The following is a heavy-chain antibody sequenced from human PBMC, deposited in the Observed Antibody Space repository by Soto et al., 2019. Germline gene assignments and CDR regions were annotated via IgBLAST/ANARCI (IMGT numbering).Heavy chain of an antibody. J-gene: IGHJ5*02. V-gene: IGHV4-61*01. D-gene: IGHD3-10*01. CDR1: GGSVSSGSYY. Sequence: SETLSLTCTVSGGSVSSGSYYWSWIRQPPGKGLEWIGYIYYSGSTNYNPSLKSRVTISVDTSKNQFSLKLSSVTAADTAVYYCARAGSGSYYNTPNWFDPWGQGTLVTVSS. CDR3: ARAGSGSYYNTPNWFDP. CDR2: IYYSGST.